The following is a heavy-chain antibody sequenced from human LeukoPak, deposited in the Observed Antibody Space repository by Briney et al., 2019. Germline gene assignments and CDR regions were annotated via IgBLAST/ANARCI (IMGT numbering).Heavy chain of an antibody. J-gene: IGHJ4*02. V-gene: IGHV4-59*08. CDR2: IYYSGST. CDR1: GGXISSYY. D-gene: IGHD5-12*01. Sequence: SETLSLTCTVSGGXISSYYWSWIRQPPGKGLEWIGYIYYSGSTNYNPSLKSRVTISVDTSKNQFSLKLSSVTAADTAVYYCARGSVGGYANPSDYWGQGTLVTVSS. CDR3: ARGSVGGYANPSDY.